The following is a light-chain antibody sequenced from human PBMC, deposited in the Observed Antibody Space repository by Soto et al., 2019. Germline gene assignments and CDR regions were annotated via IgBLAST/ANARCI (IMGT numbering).Light chain of an antibody. J-gene: IGKJ1*01. CDR2: GAS. CDR1: QSVDTTF. V-gene: IGKV3-20*01. CDR3: QQYMSSVT. Sequence: EIVLTQSPGSLSLSPGQRATLSCRASQSVDTTFFAWYQKKPGQAPRLLIYGASKRATGIPDRFSGSGSGTDFTFIISRLEPEDFAEYYCQQYMSSVTFGQGTKVEIK.